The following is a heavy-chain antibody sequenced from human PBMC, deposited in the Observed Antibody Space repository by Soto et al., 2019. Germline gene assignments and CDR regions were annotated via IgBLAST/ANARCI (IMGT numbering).Heavy chain of an antibody. Sequence: QVQLQQSEPGLVKPSQTLSLTCAISGDSVSTWNWIRQSPSRGLEWLGRTYYRSKCYNDYAESVKSRITINPDTSKNQFCLHVNSLTPEDTAVYYCVRLIGNSWLDFWGQGTLVTVSS. V-gene: IGHV6-1*01. D-gene: IGHD1-26*01. CDR3: VRLIGNSWLDF. J-gene: IGHJ5*01. CDR1: GDSVST. CDR2: TYYRSKCYN.